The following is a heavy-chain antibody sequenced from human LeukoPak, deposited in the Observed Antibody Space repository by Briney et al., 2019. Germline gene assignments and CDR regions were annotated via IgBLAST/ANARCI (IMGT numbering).Heavy chain of an antibody. Sequence: GGSLRLSCAASGFTFSSYAMHWVRQAPGKGLEWVAVISYDGSNKYYADSVKGRFTISRDNSKNTLYLQMNSLRAEDTAVYYCAKDRYYYDSSGYYEALYYYYGMDVWGQGTTVTVSS. CDR3: AKDRYYYDSSGYYEALYYYYGMDV. D-gene: IGHD3-22*01. CDR1: GFTFSSYA. J-gene: IGHJ6*02. CDR2: ISYDGSNK. V-gene: IGHV3-30-3*01.